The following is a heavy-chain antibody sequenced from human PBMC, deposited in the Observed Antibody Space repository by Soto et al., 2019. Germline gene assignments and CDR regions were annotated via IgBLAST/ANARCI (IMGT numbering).Heavy chain of an antibody. V-gene: IGHV1-8*01. J-gene: IGHJ5*02. CDR2: MNPNSGNT. D-gene: IGHD3-3*01. CDR3: ARQYYDFWSGYSHNWFDP. Sequence: ASAEVCCKASGYTFNSCDSSWVRQENGQGLEWMGWMNPNSGNTGYAQKFQGRVTMTRNTSISTAYMELSSLRSEDTAVYYCARQYYDFWSGYSHNWFDPWGQGTLVTSPQ. CDR1: GYTFNSCD.